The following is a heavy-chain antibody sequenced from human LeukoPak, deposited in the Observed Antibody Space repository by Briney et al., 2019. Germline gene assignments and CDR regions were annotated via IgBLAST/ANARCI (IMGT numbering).Heavy chain of an antibody. CDR1: GFTFSSYS. J-gene: IGHJ6*02. CDR3: ARTDLGWYYYGMDV. D-gene: IGHD5-24*01. CDR2: ISSSSSYI. Sequence: GGSLRLSCAASGFTFSSYSMNWVRQAPGKGLEWVSSISSSSSYIYYADSMKGRFTISRDNAKNSLYLQMNSLRAEDTAVYYCARTDLGWYYYGMDVWGQGTTVTVSS. V-gene: IGHV3-21*01.